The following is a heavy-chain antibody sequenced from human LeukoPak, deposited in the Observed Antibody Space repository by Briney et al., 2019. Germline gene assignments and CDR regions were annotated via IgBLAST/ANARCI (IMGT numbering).Heavy chain of an antibody. Sequence: ASVKVSCKASGYTFTSYGISWVRQAPGQGLEWMGWISAYNGNTNYAQKLQGRVTMTTDTSTSTAYMELRSLRSDDTAVYYCARTPREWWELPNPYFDYRGQGTLVTVSS. CDR1: GYTFTSYG. CDR2: ISAYNGNT. V-gene: IGHV1-18*01. CDR3: ARTPREWWELPNPYFDY. D-gene: IGHD1-26*01. J-gene: IGHJ4*02.